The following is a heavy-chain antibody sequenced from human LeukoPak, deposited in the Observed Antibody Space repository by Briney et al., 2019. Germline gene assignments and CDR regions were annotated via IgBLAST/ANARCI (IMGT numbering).Heavy chain of an antibody. CDR3: ARNSYGPTIPDY. V-gene: IGHV4-39*01. J-gene: IGHJ4*02. D-gene: IGHD5-18*01. CDR2: IYYSGST. CDR1: GGSISSSSYY. Sequence: PSETLSLTCTVSGGSISSSSYYWGWIRQPPGKGLEWIGSIYYSGSTYYNPSLKSRVTISVDTSKNQFSLKLSSVTAADTAVYYCARNSYGPTIPDYWGQGTLVTVSS.